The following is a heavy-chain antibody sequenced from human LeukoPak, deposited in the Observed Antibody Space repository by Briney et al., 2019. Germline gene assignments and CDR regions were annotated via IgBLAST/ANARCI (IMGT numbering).Heavy chain of an antibody. D-gene: IGHD2-15*01. Sequence: PGGSLRLSCAASGFTFSRYAMSWVRQAPGKGVEWVSAISGSGGSTYYADSVKGRFTISRDNSKNTLYLQMNSLRAEDTAVYYCAKSQRIIVDYFDYWGQGTLVTVSS. CDR3: AKSQRIIVDYFDY. CDR2: ISGSGGST. J-gene: IGHJ4*02. CDR1: GFTFSRYA. V-gene: IGHV3-23*01.